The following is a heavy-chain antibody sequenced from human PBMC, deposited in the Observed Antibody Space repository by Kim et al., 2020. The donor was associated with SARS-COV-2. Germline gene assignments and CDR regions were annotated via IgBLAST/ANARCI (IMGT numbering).Heavy chain of an antibody. CDR1: GGSISSSSYY. Sequence: SETLSLTCTVSGGSISSSSYYWGWIRQPPGKGLEWIGRIYYSGSTYYNPSLKSRATISVDTSKNQFSLKLSSVTAADTAVYYCARHIVVVTAIRNAFDISGQGPMVTVSS. D-gene: IGHD2-21*02. CDR2: IYYSGST. J-gene: IGHJ3*02. V-gene: IGHV4-39*01. CDR3: ARHIVVVTAIRNAFDI.